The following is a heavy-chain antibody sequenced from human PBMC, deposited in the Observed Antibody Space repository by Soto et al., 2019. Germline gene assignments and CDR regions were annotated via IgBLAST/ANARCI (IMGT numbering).Heavy chain of an antibody. V-gene: IGHV4-31*03. CDR1: GGSISSGSYH. Sequence: SETLYITCPFSGGSISSGSYHWSWIRQHPGKGLEWIGNIYYSGSSYYNPSLKSRATISIETSKDQFSLRLGSVTAADTAVYYCARVEGSSYYFRHDCWGRGTLVTVSS. CDR3: ARVEGSSYYFRHDC. CDR2: IYYSGSS. J-gene: IGHJ4*02. D-gene: IGHD1-26*01.